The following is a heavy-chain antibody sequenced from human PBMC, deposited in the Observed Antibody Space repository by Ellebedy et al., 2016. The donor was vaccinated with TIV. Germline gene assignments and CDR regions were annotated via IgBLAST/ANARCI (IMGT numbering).Heavy chain of an antibody. CDR2: INPSGGST. J-gene: IGHJ4*02. CDR3: TCLQLGIADYFDY. D-gene: IGHD6-13*01. Sequence: ASVKVSCKASGYTFTKYYMHWARQAPGQGLEWMGMINPSGGSTSYAQKFQGSVTMTRDTSTSTVYMELSSLRSEDTAVYYCTCLQLGIADYFDYWGQGALVTVSS. CDR1: GYTFTKYY. V-gene: IGHV1-46*01.